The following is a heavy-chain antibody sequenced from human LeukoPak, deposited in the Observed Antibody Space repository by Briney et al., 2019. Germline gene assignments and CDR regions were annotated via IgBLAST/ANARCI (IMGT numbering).Heavy chain of an antibody. D-gene: IGHD3-10*02. CDR1: GYTFTSYY. CDR2: INPSGGGT. CDR3: AELGITMIGGV. V-gene: IGHV1-46*01. Sequence: AASVKVSCKASGYTFTSYYMHWVRQAPGQGLEWMGIINPSGGGTSYAQKFQGRVTMTRATSTSTVYMELSRLRAEDTAVYYCAELGITMIGGVWGKGTTVTISS. J-gene: IGHJ6*04.